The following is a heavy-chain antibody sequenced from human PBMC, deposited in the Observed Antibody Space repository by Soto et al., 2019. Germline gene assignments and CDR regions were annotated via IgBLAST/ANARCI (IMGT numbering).Heavy chain of an antibody. CDR1: GYTFTSYG. CDR3: ARFMTYYYDSSGYYASD. D-gene: IGHD3-22*01. CDR2: ISDYNGNT. Sequence: QVQLVQSGAEVKKPGASVKVSCKASGYTFTSYGISWVRQAPGQGLEWMGWISDYNGNTNYAQKLQGRVTMTTDTSTSTAYMELRSLRSDDTAVYYCARFMTYYYDSSGYYASDWGQGTLVTVSS. J-gene: IGHJ4*02. V-gene: IGHV1-18*01.